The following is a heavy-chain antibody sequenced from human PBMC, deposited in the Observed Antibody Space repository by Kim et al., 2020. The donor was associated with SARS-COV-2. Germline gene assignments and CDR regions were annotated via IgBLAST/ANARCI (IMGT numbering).Heavy chain of an antibody. CDR2: ISYDGINK. CDR3: ARDLSSSWYGDLDY. D-gene: IGHD6-13*01. J-gene: IGHJ4*02. CDR1: GFTFSNYA. Sequence: GSLRLSCAASGFTFSNYAMHWVRQAPGKGLEWVAVISYDGINKYYADSVKGRFTISRDNSKNTLYLQMNSLRAEDTAVYYCARDLSSSWYGDLDYWGQGTLVTVSS. V-gene: IGHV3-30-3*01.